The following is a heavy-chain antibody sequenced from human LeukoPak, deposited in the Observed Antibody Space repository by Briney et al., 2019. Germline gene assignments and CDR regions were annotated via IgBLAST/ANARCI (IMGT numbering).Heavy chain of an antibody. V-gene: IGHV3-15*01. Sequence: GGSLRLSCAASGFTFSNAWMSWVRQAPGKGLEWVGRIKSKTDGGTTDYAAPVKGRFTISRDDSKNTLYLQMNSLKTEDTAVYYCTTDRAPWEQWLVDYWGQGTLVTVSS. D-gene: IGHD6-19*01. CDR1: GFTFSNAW. J-gene: IGHJ4*02. CDR3: TTDRAPWEQWLVDY. CDR2: IKSKTDGGTT.